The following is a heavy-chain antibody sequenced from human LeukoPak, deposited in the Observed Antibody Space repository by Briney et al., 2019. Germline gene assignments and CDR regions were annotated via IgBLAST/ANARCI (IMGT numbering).Heavy chain of an antibody. CDR3: AKVLDYYGSGSFDY. D-gene: IGHD3-10*01. Sequence: GGSPRLSCAASGFTFSSYAMAWVRQAPGKGLEWVSSISGSGDSTYYAASVKGRFTISRDNSKDTLYLQMNSLRAEGTAVYYCAKVLDYYGSGSFDYWGQGALVTVSS. J-gene: IGHJ4*02. V-gene: IGHV3-23*01. CDR2: ISGSGDST. CDR1: GFTFSSYA.